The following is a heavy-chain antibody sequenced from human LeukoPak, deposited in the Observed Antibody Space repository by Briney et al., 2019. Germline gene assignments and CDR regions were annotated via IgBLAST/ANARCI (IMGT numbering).Heavy chain of an antibody. CDR3: ARSYGSGSYEFDY. Sequence: ASVKVSCKASGYTFTGYYMHWVRQAPGQGLEWMGWINPNSGGTNYAQKFQGRVTMTRDTSISTAYMELSRLRSDDTAVYYCARSYGSGSYEFDYWGQGTLVTVSS. D-gene: IGHD3-10*01. CDR2: INPNSGGT. J-gene: IGHJ4*02. CDR1: GYTFTGYY. V-gene: IGHV1-2*02.